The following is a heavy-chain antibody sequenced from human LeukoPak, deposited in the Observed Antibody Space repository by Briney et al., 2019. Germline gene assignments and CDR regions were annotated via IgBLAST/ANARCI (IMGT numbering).Heavy chain of an antibody. CDR2: IWYDGSNK. Sequence: GGSLRLSCAASGFTFSNYGMHWVRQAPGKGLEWVAVIWYDGSNKYYADSVKGRFTISRDNSKNTLYLQMNSLRAEDTAVYYCARDWRSSGPFDYWGQGTLVTVSS. CDR1: GFTFSNYG. V-gene: IGHV3-33*01. J-gene: IGHJ4*02. CDR3: ARDWRSSGPFDY.